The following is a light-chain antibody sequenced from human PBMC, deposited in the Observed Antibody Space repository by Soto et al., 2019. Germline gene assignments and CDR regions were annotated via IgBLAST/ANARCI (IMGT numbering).Light chain of an antibody. Sequence: IVLTQSPGILSLSPGESATLSCRASQSVSNSYLAWYQKKAGQAPRLLIYGASARAAGVPARFGGRGSGTDFAPTISRLEPEDVAVYYCLQYGASLTFGPGT. CDR2: GAS. CDR3: LQYGASLT. CDR1: QSVSNSY. V-gene: IGKV3-20*01. J-gene: IGKJ3*01.